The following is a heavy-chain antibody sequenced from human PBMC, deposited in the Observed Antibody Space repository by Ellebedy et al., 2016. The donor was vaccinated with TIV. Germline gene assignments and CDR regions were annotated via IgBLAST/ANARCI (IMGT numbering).Heavy chain of an antibody. CDR2: INGDDSST. CDR3: ARDRFSGGGMDV. CDR1: GFTFSSYW. Sequence: PGGSLRLSCAASGFTFSSYWMHWVRQAPGKGLVWVSRINGDDSSTSYADSVRGRFTISRDNAKNTLYLQMNSLRAEDTDVYYCARDRFSGGGMDVWGQGTTVTVSS. V-gene: IGHV3-74*01. D-gene: IGHD3-10*01. J-gene: IGHJ6*02.